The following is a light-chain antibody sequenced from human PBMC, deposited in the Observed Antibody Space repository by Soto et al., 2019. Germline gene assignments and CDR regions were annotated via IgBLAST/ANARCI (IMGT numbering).Light chain of an antibody. CDR2: ENN. J-gene: IGLJ1*01. Sequence: QAVLTQPPSVSEAPGQRVTISCTGSSSNIGAGYVAHWYQQVPGTAPKLLIYENNNRPSGVPDRFSGSKSGTSASLAITGLQAEDEAEYYCQSYDSSLSGYVFGTGTKVTVL. V-gene: IGLV1-40*01. CDR1: SSNIGAGYV. CDR3: QSYDSSLSGYV.